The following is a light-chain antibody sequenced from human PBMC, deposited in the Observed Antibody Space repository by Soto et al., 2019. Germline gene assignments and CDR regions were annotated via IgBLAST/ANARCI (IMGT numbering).Light chain of an antibody. CDR1: QGISTY. J-gene: IGKJ2*01. V-gene: IGKV1-9*01. CDR2: AAS. Sequence: DIQLTQSPSFLSASVGDRVTITCRASQGISTYLAWYQQKPGKAPKLLIYAASTLQSGVPLSFSGSGSGTHFSLTISSLQPEDLATYFCQQYDSVPYTFGQGTKVDIK. CDR3: QQYDSVPYT.